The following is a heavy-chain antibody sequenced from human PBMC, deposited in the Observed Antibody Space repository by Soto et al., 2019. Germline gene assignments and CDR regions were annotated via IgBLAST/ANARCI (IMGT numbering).Heavy chain of an antibody. V-gene: IGHV1-69*04. CDR2: IIAILGIA. Sequence: SVKVSCKASGYTFTSYGISWVRQAPGQGLEWMGRIIAILGIANYAQKFQGRVTITADKSTSTAYMELSSLRSEDTAVYYCARARFPDAFDIWGQGTMVTVSS. CDR1: GYTFTSYG. J-gene: IGHJ3*02. CDR3: ARARFPDAFDI.